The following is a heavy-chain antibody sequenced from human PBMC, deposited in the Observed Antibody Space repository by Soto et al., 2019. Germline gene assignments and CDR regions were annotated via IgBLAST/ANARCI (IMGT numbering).Heavy chain of an antibody. CDR2: IIPIFGTA. Sequence: QVQLVQSGAEVKKPGSSVKVSCKASGGTFSSYAISWVRQAPGQGLEWMGGIIPIFGTANYAQKFQGRVTITADESTSTAYMELSSLRSEDTAVYNCACVVVTAIRTNYGMDVWGQGTTVTVSS. V-gene: IGHV1-69*12. CDR3: ACVVVTAIRTNYGMDV. J-gene: IGHJ6*02. CDR1: GGTFSSYA. D-gene: IGHD2-21*02.